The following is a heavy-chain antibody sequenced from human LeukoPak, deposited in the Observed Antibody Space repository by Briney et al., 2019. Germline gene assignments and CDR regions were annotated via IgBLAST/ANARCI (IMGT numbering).Heavy chain of an antibody. Sequence: GGSLRLSCAASGFTFSSHSMNWVRQAPGKGLEWISYISSSSSTIYYADSVKGRFTISRDNAKNSLYLQMNSLRAEDTAVYYCARGAYYYEDWGQGTLVTVSS. J-gene: IGHJ4*02. CDR3: ARGAYYYED. CDR2: ISSSSSTI. D-gene: IGHD3-22*01. CDR1: GFTFSSHS. V-gene: IGHV3-48*01.